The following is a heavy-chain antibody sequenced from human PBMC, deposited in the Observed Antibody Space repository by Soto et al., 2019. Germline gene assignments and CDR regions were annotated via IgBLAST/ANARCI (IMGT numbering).Heavy chain of an antibody. CDR3: ARAYSYGLSSYWYFDL. D-gene: IGHD5-18*01. CDR2: IYHSGST. V-gene: IGHV4-4*02. Sequence: PSETLSLTCAVSGGSISSSNWWSWVRQPPGKGLEWIGEIYHSGSTNYNPSLKSRVTISVDKSKNQFSLKLSSVTAADTAVYYCARAYSYGLSSYWYFDLWGRGTLVTVSS. CDR1: GGSISSSNW. J-gene: IGHJ2*01.